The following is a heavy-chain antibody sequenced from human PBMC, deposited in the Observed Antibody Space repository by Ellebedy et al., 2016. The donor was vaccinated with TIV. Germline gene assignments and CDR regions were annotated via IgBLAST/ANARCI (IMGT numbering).Heavy chain of an antibody. J-gene: IGHJ4*02. Sequence: GESLKISCAASGFTFNSYGMHWVRQAPGKGLEWVAVISYDGSNKYYADSVKGRFTISRDISKNTLYLQMNSLRAEDTAAYYCAKDGGSGVWGSYRYYDYWGQGTLVTVSS. CDR3: AKDGGSGVWGSYRYYDY. CDR2: ISYDGSNK. D-gene: IGHD3-16*02. V-gene: IGHV3-30*18. CDR1: GFTFNSYG.